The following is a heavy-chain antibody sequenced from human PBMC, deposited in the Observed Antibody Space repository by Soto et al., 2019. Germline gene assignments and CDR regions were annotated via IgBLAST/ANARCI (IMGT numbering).Heavy chain of an antibody. V-gene: IGHV4-34*01. CDR3: ARVSTVTIRLDY. D-gene: IGHD4-17*01. CDR1: GGSFSGYY. Sequence: PSETLSLTCAVYGGSFSGYYWSWIRQPPGKGLEWIGEINHSGSTNYNPSLKSRVTISVDTSKNQFSLKLSSVTAADTAVYYCARVSTVTIRLDYWGQGTLVTVS. J-gene: IGHJ4*02. CDR2: INHSGST.